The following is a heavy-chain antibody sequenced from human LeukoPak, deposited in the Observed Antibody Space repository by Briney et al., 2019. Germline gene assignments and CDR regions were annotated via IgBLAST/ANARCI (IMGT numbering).Heavy chain of an antibody. CDR3: ARLTERRVPYSGYERYWFDP. D-gene: IGHD5-12*01. V-gene: IGHV4-38-2*01. CDR1: GYSISSGYY. J-gene: IGHJ5*02. Sequence: KPSETLSLTCAVSGYSISSGYYWGWIRQPPGKGLEWIGSIYPSGSTYYNPSLKSRVTISVDTSKNQFSLKLSSVTAADTAVYYCARLTERRVPYSGYERYWFDPWGQGTLVTVSS. CDR2: IYPSGST.